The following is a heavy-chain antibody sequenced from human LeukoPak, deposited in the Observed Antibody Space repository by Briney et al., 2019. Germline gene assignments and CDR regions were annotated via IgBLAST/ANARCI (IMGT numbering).Heavy chain of an antibody. CDR3: ARVEGPYYYDSSGYQTGAFDI. V-gene: IGHV1-69*04. D-gene: IGHD3-22*01. Sequence: ASVKGSCKASGGTFSSYAISWVRQAPGQGLEWMGRIIPIFGIANYAQKFQGRVTITADKSTSTAYMELSSLRSEDTAVYYCARVEGPYYYDSSGYQTGAFDIWGQGTMVTVSS. J-gene: IGHJ3*02. CDR2: IIPIFGIA. CDR1: GGTFSSYA.